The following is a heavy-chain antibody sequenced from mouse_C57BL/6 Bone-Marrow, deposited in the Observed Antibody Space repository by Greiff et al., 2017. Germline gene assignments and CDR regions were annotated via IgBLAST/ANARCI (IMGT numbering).Heavy chain of an antibody. J-gene: IGHJ2*01. CDR2: INPGSGGT. V-gene: IGHV1-54*01. Sequence: VQLQQSGAELVRPGTSVKVSCKASGYAFTNYLIEWVKQRPGQGLEWIGVINPGSGGTNYNEKFKGKATLTADKSSSTAYMQLSSLTSEDSAVYFCERKGVADYWGQGTTLTGSS. CDR1: GYAFTNYL. CDR3: ERKGVADY. D-gene: IGHD1-3*01.